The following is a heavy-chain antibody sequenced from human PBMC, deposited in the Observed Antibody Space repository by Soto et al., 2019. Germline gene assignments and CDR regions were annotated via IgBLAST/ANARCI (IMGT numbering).Heavy chain of an antibody. CDR3: ARVDVVVPAADYYYYGMDV. Sequence: ASVKVSCKASGYTFTSYAMHWVRQAPGQRLEWMGWINAGNGNTKYSQKFQGRVTITRDTSASTAYMELSSLRSEDTAVYYCARVDVVVPAADYYYYGMDVWGQGTTVTVSS. D-gene: IGHD2-2*01. CDR1: GYTFTSYA. J-gene: IGHJ6*02. V-gene: IGHV1-3*01. CDR2: INAGNGNT.